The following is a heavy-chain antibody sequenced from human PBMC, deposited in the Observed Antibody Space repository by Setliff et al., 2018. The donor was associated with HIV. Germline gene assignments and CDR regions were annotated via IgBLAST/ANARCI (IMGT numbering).Heavy chain of an antibody. D-gene: IGHD3-10*01. CDR2: INTGNGDT. V-gene: IGHV1-3*03. J-gene: IGHJ4*02. CDR3: AISQINLVRGVVHYFDY. Sequence: ASVKVSCKASGYTFTSYAMHWVRQAPGQRLEWVGWINTGNGDTKYSQDFQGRGTISRDTSASTAHMELSSLRSEDMAVYYCAISQINLVRGVVHYFDYWGQGTLVTVS. CDR1: GYTFTSYA.